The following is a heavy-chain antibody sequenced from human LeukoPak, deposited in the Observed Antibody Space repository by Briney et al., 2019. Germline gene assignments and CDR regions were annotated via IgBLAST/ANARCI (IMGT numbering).Heavy chain of an antibody. V-gene: IGHV4-4*07. J-gene: IGHJ5*02. D-gene: IGHD4/OR15-4a*01. CDR1: GGSITSDY. CDR2: IFTSGSS. CDR3: SRGGANDL. Sequence: SETLSLTCTVSGGSITSDYWSWIRQPAGKGLKWIGRIFTSGSSTYNPSLKSRVTMSLDTSKNEFYLELSSVTAADTAIYFCSRGGANDLWGQGTLVTVSS.